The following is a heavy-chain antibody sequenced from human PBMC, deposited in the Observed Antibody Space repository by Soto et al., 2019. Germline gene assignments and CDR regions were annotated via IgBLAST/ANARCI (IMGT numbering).Heavy chain of an antibody. CDR3: ARAAALEWPGMDV. CDR1: GYSITSYW. CDR2: IYPGDSDT. V-gene: IGHV5-51*01. D-gene: IGHD3-3*01. J-gene: IGHJ6*02. Sequence: GESLKISCKGAGYSITSYWIGWVRQMPGKGLEWMGIIYPGDSDTRYSPSFQGQVTISADKSISTAYLQWSSLKASDTAMYYCARAAALEWPGMDVWGQGTTVTVSS.